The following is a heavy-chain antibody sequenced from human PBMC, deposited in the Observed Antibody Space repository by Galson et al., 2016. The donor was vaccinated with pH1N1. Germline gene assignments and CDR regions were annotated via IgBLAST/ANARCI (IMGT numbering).Heavy chain of an antibody. CDR3: ARDDYGRYFDY. CDR2: FNPDNGNT. J-gene: IGHJ4*02. CDR1: GYTFTTYL. D-gene: IGHD3-16*01. Sequence: SVKVSCKASGYTFTTYLIHWVRQAPGETLEWMGWFNPDNGNTKYSQRFQGRVTFTRDTSATTAYMEMSSLRSEDTAVYYWARDDYGRYFDYWGQGTLVTVSS. V-gene: IGHV1-3*01.